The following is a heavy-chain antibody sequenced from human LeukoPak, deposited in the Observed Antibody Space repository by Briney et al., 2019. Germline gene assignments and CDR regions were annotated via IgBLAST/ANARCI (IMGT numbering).Heavy chain of an antibody. J-gene: IGHJ6*02. CDR3: ARVHIRAPTYDFWSGSRYGLDV. CDR1: GYTFTSYG. Sequence: ASVKVSCKGSGYTFTSYGISWVRQAPGQGLEWMGCISADNGNTNYAQKLQGRVTVTTDTSRSTAYMELRSPRSDDTAVYYCARVHIRAPTYDFWSGSRYGLDVWGQGTTVTVSS. CDR2: ISADNGNT. D-gene: IGHD3-3*01. V-gene: IGHV1-18*01.